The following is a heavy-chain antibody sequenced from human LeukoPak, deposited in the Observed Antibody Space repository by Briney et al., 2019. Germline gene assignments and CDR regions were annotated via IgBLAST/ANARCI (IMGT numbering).Heavy chain of an antibody. J-gene: IGHJ4*02. Sequence: PSETLSLTCNVSGYSISSGYYWGWIRQPPGKGLEWIGTIYHSGSTYYNPSLKSRVTISVDTSKNQFSLKLSSVPAADTAVYYCARSAGSYAPDFDYWGQGTLVTVSS. CDR3: ARSAGSYAPDFDY. CDR1: GYSISSGYY. CDR2: IYHSGST. D-gene: IGHD1-26*01. V-gene: IGHV4-38-2*02.